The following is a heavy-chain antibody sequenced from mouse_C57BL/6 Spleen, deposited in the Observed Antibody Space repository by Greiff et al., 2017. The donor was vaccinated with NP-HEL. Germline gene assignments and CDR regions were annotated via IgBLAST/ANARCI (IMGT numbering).Heavy chain of an antibody. V-gene: IGHV2-2*01. CDR2: IWSGGST. CDR1: GFSLTSYG. D-gene: IGHD2-3*01. J-gene: IGHJ2*01. Sequence: QVQLKQSGPGLVQPSQSLSITCTVSGFSLTSYGVHWVRQSPGKGLEWLGVIWSGGSTDYNAAFISRLSISKDNSKSQVFFKMNSLQADDTAIYYCARMGIYDGYYEGLDYWGQGTTLTVSS. CDR3: ARMGIYDGYYEGLDY.